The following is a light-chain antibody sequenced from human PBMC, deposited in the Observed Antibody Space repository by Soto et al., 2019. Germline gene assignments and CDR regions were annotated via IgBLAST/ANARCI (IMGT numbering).Light chain of an antibody. CDR1: SSNIGAGYD. V-gene: IGLV1-40*01. CDR2: GNS. J-gene: IGLJ1*01. CDR3: QSYDSSLSTYV. Sequence: QSALTQTTSVSGAPGPRVTISCTGSSSNIGAGYDVHWYQQFPGTAPKLLIFGNSDRPSGVPDRFSGSKPGTSASLAITGLQAEDEADYFCQSYDSSLSTYVFGTGTKVTVL.